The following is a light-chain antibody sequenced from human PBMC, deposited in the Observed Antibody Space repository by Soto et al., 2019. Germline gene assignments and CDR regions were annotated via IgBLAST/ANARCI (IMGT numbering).Light chain of an antibody. J-gene: IGLJ1*01. CDR1: TDDVGAYHF. CDR2: SVS. CDR3: SSYTTRSTLL. Sequence: QSALTQPASVSGSPGQSITISCTGTTDDVGAYHFVSWYQQHPDKAPKLIIFSVSSRASGVSGRFSGSKSGNTASLTISGLRAEDEADYYCSSYTTRSTLLFGLGTKLTVL. V-gene: IGLV2-14*03.